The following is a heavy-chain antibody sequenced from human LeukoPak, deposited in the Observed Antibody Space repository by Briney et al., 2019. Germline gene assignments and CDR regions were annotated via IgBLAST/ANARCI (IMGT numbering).Heavy chain of an antibody. J-gene: IGHJ6*02. D-gene: IGHD6-19*01. CDR3: ARDGYSSGWYRPHRDYYYGMDV. Sequence: SETLSLTCAVYGGSFSGYYWSWIRQPPGKGLEWIGEINHSGSTNYNPSLKSRVTISVDTSKNQFSLKLSSVTAADTAVYYCARDGYSSGWYRPHRDYYYGMDVWGQGTTVTVSS. V-gene: IGHV4-34*01. CDR1: GGSFSGYY. CDR2: INHSGST.